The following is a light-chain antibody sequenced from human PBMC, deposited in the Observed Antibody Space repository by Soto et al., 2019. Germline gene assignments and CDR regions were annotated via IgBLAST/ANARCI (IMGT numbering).Light chain of an antibody. CDR1: SSNIGNNY. Sequence: QSVLTQPPSVSAAPGQTVTISCSGSSSNIGNNYVAWYQQLPGTAPKLLIYDNTRRPSGIPDRFSGSKSGKSATLGITGLQTGDAADYYCGTWDSSLRAVVFGGGTKLTVL. CDR2: DNT. V-gene: IGLV1-51*01. CDR3: GTWDSSLRAVV. J-gene: IGLJ2*01.